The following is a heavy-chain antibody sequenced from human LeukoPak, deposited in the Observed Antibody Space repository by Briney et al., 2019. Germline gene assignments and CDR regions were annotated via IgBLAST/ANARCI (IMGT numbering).Heavy chain of an antibody. Sequence: SGGSLRLSCAASGFTFSNYWMTWVRQAPGKGLEWVANMNRDGSERYYVDSVKGRFTISRDDVKSSLYLQMNSLRAEDTAVYYCARRNAMDVWGQGTTVIVFS. CDR2: MNRDGSER. V-gene: IGHV3-7*03. J-gene: IGHJ6*02. CDR3: ARRNAMDV. CDR1: GFTFSNYW.